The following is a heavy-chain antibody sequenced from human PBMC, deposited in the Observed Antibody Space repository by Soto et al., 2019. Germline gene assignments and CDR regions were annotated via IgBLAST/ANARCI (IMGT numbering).Heavy chain of an antibody. Sequence: QVQLQESGPGLEKPSQTLSLTCTVSGGSISSGGYYWSWIRQHPGKGLEWIGYIYYSGSTYYNPSLKSRVTISVDTSKNQFSLKLSSVTAADTAVYYCARVGDGVYAMTFDIWGQGTMVTVSS. D-gene: IGHD2-8*01. J-gene: IGHJ3*02. V-gene: IGHV4-31*03. CDR3: ARVGDGVYAMTFDI. CDR1: GGSISSGGYY. CDR2: IYYSGST.